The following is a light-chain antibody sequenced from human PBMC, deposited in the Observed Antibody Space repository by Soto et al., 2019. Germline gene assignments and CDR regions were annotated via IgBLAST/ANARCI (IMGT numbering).Light chain of an antibody. J-gene: IGKJ1*01. Sequence: EIVLTQSPGTLSLSPGERATLSCRASQRVSNSYLAWYQQKLGQAPRLLIYGASSRATGIPDRFSGSGSGTDFTLTISRLEPEDFAVYYCQQYGTSPVTFGQGTKVEIK. CDR3: QQYGTSPVT. CDR2: GAS. V-gene: IGKV3-20*01. CDR1: QRVSNSY.